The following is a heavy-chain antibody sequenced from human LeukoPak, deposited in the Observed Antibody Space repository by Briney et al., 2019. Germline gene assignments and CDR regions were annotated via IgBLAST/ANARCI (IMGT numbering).Heavy chain of an antibody. V-gene: IGHV1-2*02. CDR3: ARVQERRSMIVHHRGFDY. Sequence: GASVKVSCKASGYTFTGYYMHWVRQAPGQGLEWMGWINPNSGGTNYAQKFQGRVTMTRDTSISTAYMELSRLRSDDTAVYYCARVQERRSMIVHHRGFDYWGQGTLVTVSS. J-gene: IGHJ4*02. CDR2: INPNSGGT. CDR1: GYTFTGYY. D-gene: IGHD3-22*01.